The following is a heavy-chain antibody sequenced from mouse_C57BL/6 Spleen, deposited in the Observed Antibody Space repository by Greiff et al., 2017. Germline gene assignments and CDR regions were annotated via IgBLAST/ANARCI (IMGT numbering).Heavy chain of an antibody. V-gene: IGHV1-52*01. CDR1: GYTFTSYW. CDR2: IDPSDSET. J-gene: IGHJ4*01. Sequence: QVQLQQPGAELVRPGSSVKLSCKASGYTFTSYWMHWVKQRPIQGLEWIGNIDPSDSETHYNQKFKDKATLTVDKSSSTAYMQLSSLTSEDSAVYYCARRDYAAMDYWGQGTSVTVSS. CDR3: ARRDYAAMDY. D-gene: IGHD2-4*01.